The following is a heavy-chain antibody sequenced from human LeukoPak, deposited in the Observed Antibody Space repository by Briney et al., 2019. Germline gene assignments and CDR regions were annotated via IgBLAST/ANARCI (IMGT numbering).Heavy chain of an antibody. CDR3: TTGNSLGRDGNYFFDF. D-gene: IGHD1-7*01. J-gene: IGHJ4*02. Sequence: GGSLRLSCAAAGFPFSTIWMNWLRQAPGKGEEWVGRIKSKTEGGTMDYAAPVKGRFTISRDDSKNTLYLQMNSLKTEDTAVYYCTTGNSLGRDGNYFFDFWGPGTLVTVSS. V-gene: IGHV3-15*01. CDR1: GFPFSTIW. CDR2: IKSKTEGGTM.